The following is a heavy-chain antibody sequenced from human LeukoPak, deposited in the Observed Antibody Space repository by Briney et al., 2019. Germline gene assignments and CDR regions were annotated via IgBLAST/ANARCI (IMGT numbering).Heavy chain of an antibody. Sequence: GESLKISCKGSGYSFTSYWIGWVRQMPGKGLEWMGIIYPGDSDTRYSPSFQGQVTISADKSICTAYLQWSSLKASDTAMYYCARGRRDGYNSPYYFDYWGQGTLVTVSS. CDR2: IYPGDSDT. V-gene: IGHV5-51*01. CDR3: ARGRRDGYNSPYYFDY. CDR1: GYSFTSYW. J-gene: IGHJ4*02. D-gene: IGHD5-24*01.